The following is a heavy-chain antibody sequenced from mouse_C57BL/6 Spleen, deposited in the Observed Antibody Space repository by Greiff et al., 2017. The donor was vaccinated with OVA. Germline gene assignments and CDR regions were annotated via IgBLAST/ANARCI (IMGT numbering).Heavy chain of an antibody. J-gene: IGHJ2*01. CDR2: IYPGDGDT. D-gene: IGHD3-2*02. CDR3: ARCGQLRYYFDY. Sequence: QVQLQQSGAELVKPGASVKISCKASGYAFSSYWMNWVKQRPGKGLEWIGQIYPGDGDTNYNGKFKGKATLTADKTSSTAYMRLSSLTSEDSAVYFCARCGQLRYYFDYWGQGTTLTVSS. CDR1: GYAFSSYW. V-gene: IGHV1-80*01.